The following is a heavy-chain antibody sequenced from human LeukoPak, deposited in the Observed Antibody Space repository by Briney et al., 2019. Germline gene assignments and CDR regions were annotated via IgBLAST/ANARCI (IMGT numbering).Heavy chain of an antibody. V-gene: IGHV1-3*01. J-gene: IGHJ4*02. Sequence: GASVKVSCKASGYTFTNYPVHWVRQALGQRLEWMGWINAGKGNTKYSQKFQGRVTLTRDTSASTAYMELSSLRSEDSAVYYCAGGHDPDFYFFDYWGQGTLVTVSS. CDR3: AGGHDPDFYFFDY. CDR2: INAGKGNT. D-gene: IGHD2-21*02. CDR1: GYTFTNYP.